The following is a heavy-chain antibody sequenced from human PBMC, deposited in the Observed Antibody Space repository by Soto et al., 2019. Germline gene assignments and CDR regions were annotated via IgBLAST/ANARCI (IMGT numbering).Heavy chain of an antibody. CDR3: ARVFGSYGDYGYYYSYGKDV. Sequence: SETRSLTCPVSGGSSSSGDYYWRWIRHPPWKGLECIVYIYYSGSTYYNPSLKRRVTISVATSKNQFSLKLSSVTAADTAVYYRARVFGSYGDYGYYYSYGKDVWGQGTTVTVS. CDR2: IYYSGST. D-gene: IGHD4-17*01. CDR1: GGSSSSGDYY. J-gene: IGHJ6*02. V-gene: IGHV4-30-4*01.